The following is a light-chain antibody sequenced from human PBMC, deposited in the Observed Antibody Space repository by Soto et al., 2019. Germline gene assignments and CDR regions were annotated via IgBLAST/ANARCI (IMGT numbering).Light chain of an antibody. CDR3: GTWDSSLSVVV. CDR2: DND. Sequence: PRSVSTAPGQKVTNICSGSSSNIGNNYVSWYQQLPGAAPKLLIDDNDKRPSGIPDRFSGSKSGTSATLGITGLQTGDEADYFCGTWDSSLSVVVFGGGTKVTVL. CDR1: SSNIGNNY. V-gene: IGLV1-51*01. J-gene: IGLJ2*01.